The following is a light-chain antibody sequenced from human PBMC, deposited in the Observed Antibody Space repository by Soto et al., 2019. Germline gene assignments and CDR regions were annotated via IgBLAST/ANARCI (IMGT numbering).Light chain of an antibody. J-gene: IGLJ2*01. CDR2: DVT. V-gene: IGLV2-14*01. CDR3: SSSESTSTLVI. Sequence: QSALTQPASVSGSPGQSITISCTGTSSDVGGYNYVSWYQQHPGKAPKLMIYDVTNRPSGVANRFSGSKSGNTASLTISGLQDEDEADYYCSSSESTSTLVIFGGGTKLTVL. CDR1: SSDVGGYNY.